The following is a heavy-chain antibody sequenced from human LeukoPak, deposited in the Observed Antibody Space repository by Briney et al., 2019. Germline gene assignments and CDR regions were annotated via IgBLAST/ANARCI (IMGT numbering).Heavy chain of an antibody. D-gene: IGHD3-10*01. V-gene: IGHV3-48*03. CDR2: ISRRGDTI. Sequence: GGSLRLSCAASGFTFSIYNMNWVRQAPGKGLEWVSYISRRGDTIYYADSVRGRVTISRDNAKKSLFLQMNSLRAEDTAVYYCARDYFGSGTYYNAYYGMDVWGQGTTVTVSS. J-gene: IGHJ6*02. CDR3: ARDYFGSGTYYNAYYGMDV. CDR1: GFTFSIYN.